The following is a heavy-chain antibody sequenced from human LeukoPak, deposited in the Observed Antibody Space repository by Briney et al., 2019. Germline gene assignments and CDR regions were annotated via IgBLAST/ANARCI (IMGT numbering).Heavy chain of an antibody. Sequence: PGGSLRLSCPASGFTFSSYSMNWVRQAPGKGLEWVAVISYDGSNKYYADSVKGRFTISRDNSKNTLYLQMNSLRAEDTAVYYCAKVAWPYTGGYFDYWGQGTLVTVSS. CDR3: AKVAWPYTGGYFDY. J-gene: IGHJ4*02. CDR2: ISYDGSNK. V-gene: IGHV3-30*18. D-gene: IGHD2-2*02. CDR1: GFTFSSYS.